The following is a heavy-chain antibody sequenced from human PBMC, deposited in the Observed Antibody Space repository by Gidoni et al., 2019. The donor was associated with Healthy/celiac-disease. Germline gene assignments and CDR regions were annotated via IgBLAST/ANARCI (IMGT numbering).Heavy chain of an antibody. D-gene: IGHD2-15*01. J-gene: IGHJ6*02. CDR2: IRYDGSNK. V-gene: IGHV3-30*02. CDR3: AKVSGNDYYYYYGMDV. CDR1: GFTFSSYG. Sequence: QVQLVESGGGVVQPGGSLRLACAASGFTFSSYGMHWVLQAPGKGLEWVAFIRYDGSNKYYADSVKGRFTISRDNSKNTLYLQMNSLRAEDTAVYYCAKVSGNDYYYYYGMDVWGQGTTVTVSS.